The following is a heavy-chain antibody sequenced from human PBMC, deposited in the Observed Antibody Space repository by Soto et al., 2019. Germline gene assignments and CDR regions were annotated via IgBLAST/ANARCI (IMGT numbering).Heavy chain of an antibody. J-gene: IGHJ2*01. V-gene: IGHV4-39*01. CDR3: ARHGSEYWYFDL. CDR1: GGSISSSSYY. Sequence: QLQLQESGPGLVKPSETLSLTCTVSGGSISSSSYYWGWIRQPPGKGLEWIGNIYYSGSTYYNPSLKSRVTISVETSKNQFSLKLSSVTAADTAVYYCARHGSEYWYFDLWGRGTLVTVSS. D-gene: IGHD1-26*01. CDR2: IYYSGST.